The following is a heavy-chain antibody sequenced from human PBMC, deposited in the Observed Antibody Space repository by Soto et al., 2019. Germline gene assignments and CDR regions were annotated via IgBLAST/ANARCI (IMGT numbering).Heavy chain of an antibody. V-gene: IGHV4-34*01. J-gene: IGHJ5*02. CDR3: ARGRGDFDA. Sequence: SETLSLTCAVYGASLSDNYCNWLRQPPGKGLEWIGEINHSGNTNYNPSLRSRVTVSIDTSKNQLSLNLRSVSAADTAVYYCARGRGDFDAWGQGTPVTVSS. D-gene: IGHD2-21*01. CDR2: INHSGNT. CDR1: GASLSDNY.